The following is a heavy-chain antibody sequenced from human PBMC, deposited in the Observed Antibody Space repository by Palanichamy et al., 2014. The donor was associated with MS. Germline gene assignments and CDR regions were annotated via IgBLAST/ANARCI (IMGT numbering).Heavy chain of an antibody. CDR2: IRSKANSYAT. CDR3: TKYGDGGY. J-gene: IGHJ4*02. CDR1: GFTFSGSA. Sequence: EVQLVESGGGLVQPGGSLKLSCAASGFTFSGSAMHWVRQASGKGLEWVGRIRSKANSYATAYAASVKDRFTISRDDSKNTAYLQMNSLKTEDTAVYYCTKYGDGGYWGQGTLVTVSS. V-gene: IGHV3-73*02. D-gene: IGHD4-17*01.